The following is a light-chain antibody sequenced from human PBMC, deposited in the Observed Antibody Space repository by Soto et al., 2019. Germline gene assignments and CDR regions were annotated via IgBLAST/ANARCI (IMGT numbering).Light chain of an antibody. CDR3: QQYNNWPPIT. Sequence: EVVFAQSPGPLSFSPGERAPLSCRARQSVSSNYLAWYQQRPGQAPRLLIYGASSRATGIPARFSGSGSGTEFTLTISSLQSEDFAVYYCQQYNNWPPITFGQGTRLEIK. J-gene: IGKJ5*01. CDR2: GAS. CDR1: QSVSSN. V-gene: IGKV3-15*01.